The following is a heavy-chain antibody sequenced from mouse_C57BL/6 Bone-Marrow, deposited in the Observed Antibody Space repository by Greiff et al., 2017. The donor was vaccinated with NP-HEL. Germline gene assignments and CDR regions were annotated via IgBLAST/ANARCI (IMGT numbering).Heavy chain of an antibody. J-gene: IGHJ1*03. CDR3: AKGTTVVPYWYFDV. Sequence: VQLQQSGPELVKPGASVKISCKASGYSFTGYYMNWVKQSPEKSLEWIGEINPSTGGTTYNQKFKAKATLTVDKSSSTAYMQLKSLTSADSAVYYCAKGTTVVPYWYFDVWGTGTTVTVSS. D-gene: IGHD1-1*01. CDR2: INPSTGGT. CDR1: GYSFTGYY. V-gene: IGHV1-42*01.